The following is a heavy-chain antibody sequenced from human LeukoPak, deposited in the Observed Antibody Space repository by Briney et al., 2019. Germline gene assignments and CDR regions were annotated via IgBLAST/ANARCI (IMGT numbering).Heavy chain of an antibody. J-gene: IGHJ3*02. CDR3: ARGQWLFHAFDI. Sequence: PSETLSLTCPVHGGSFSGYYWSWIRQPPGKGLEWIGEINHSGSTNYNPSLKSRVTISVDTSKNQFSLKLSSVTAADTAVYYCARGQWLFHAFDIWGQGTMVTVSS. CDR1: GGSFSGYY. CDR2: INHSGST. D-gene: IGHD6-19*01. V-gene: IGHV4-34*01.